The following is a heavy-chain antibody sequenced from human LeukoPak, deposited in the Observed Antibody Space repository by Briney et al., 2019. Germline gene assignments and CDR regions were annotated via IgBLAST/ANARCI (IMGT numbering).Heavy chain of an antibody. J-gene: IGHJ4*02. V-gene: IGHV3-33*01. Sequence: PGRSLRLSCAASGFTFSSYGMNWVREAPGKGLVWVADIWFDGSKKDYVVSVKGRFTISRDNSRNTLYLQMNSLRAEDTAVYYCARVRFCSRTNCYGYLDHWGQGTQVTVSS. D-gene: IGHD2-2*01. CDR3: ARVRFCSRTNCYGYLDH. CDR1: GFTFSSYG. CDR2: IWFDGSKK.